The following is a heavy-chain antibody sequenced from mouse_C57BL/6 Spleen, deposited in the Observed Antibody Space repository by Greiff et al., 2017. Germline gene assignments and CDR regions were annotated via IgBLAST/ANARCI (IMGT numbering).Heavy chain of an antibody. CDR3: TRDSNYYYYAMDY. J-gene: IGHJ4*01. Sequence: EVKLVESGEGLVKPGGSLKLSCAASGFTFSSYAMSWVRQTPEKRLEWVAYISSGGDYIYYADTVKGRFTISRDNARNTLYLQMSSLKSEDTAMYYCTRDSNYYYYAMDYWGQGTSVTVSS. D-gene: IGHD2-5*01. CDR2: ISSGGDYI. CDR1: GFTFSSYA. V-gene: IGHV5-9-1*02.